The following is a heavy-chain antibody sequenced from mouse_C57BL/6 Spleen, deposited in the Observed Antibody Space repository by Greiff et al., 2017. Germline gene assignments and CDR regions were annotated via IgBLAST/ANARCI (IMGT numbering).Heavy chain of an antibody. D-gene: IGHD2-3*01. CDR1: GFTFSDYY. J-gene: IGHJ2*01. CDR3: ARAGDGYSYFDY. CDR2: INYDGSST. V-gene: IGHV5-16*01. Sequence: EVKLVESEGGLVQPGSSMKLSCTASGFTFSDYYMAWVRQVPEKGLEWVANINYDGSSTYYLDSLKSRFIISRDNAKNILYLQMSSLKSEDTATYYCARAGDGYSYFDYWGQGTTLTVSS.